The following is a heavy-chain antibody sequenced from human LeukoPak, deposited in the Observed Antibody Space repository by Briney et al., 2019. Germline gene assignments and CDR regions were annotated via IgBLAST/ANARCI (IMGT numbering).Heavy chain of an antibody. Sequence: PGGSLRLSCAASGFTFDDYAMHWVRQAPGKGLEWVSGISWNSGSIGYADSVKGRFTISRDNGKNTLFLQMNSLRAEDAAVYYCVRGNDYGGPHYRGQGTLVTVSS. CDR1: GFTFDDYA. J-gene: IGHJ4*02. D-gene: IGHD4-23*01. V-gene: IGHV3-9*01. CDR3: VRGNDYGGPHY. CDR2: ISWNSGSI.